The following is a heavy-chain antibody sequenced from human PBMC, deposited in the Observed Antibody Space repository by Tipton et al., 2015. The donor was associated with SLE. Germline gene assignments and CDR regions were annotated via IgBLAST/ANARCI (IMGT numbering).Heavy chain of an antibody. CDR1: GGSFSGYY. Sequence: TLSLTCAVYGGSFSGYYWSWIRQPPGKGLEWIGYIYYSGSTYYNPSLKSRVTISVDTSKNQFSLKLSSVTAAATAVYYCASSSWASFFDYWGQGTLVTVSS. V-gene: IGHV4-34*09. CDR2: IYYSGST. J-gene: IGHJ4*02. CDR3: ASSSWASFFDY. D-gene: IGHD6-13*01.